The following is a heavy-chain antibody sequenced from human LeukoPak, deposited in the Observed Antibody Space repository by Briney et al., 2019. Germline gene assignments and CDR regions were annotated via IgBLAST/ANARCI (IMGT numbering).Heavy chain of an antibody. Sequence: ASVKVSCKAPGYTFTSYGISWVRQAPGQGLEWMGWISAYNGNTNYAQKLQGRVTMTTDTSTSTAYMELRSLRSDDTAVYYCAREPYSSSWYYYGMDVWGQGTTVTVSS. CDR2: ISAYNGNT. CDR1: GYTFTSYG. V-gene: IGHV1-18*01. J-gene: IGHJ6*02. CDR3: AREPYSSSWYYYGMDV. D-gene: IGHD6-13*01.